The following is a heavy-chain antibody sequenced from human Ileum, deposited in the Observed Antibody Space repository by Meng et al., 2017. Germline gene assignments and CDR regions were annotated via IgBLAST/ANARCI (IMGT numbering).Heavy chain of an antibody. V-gene: IGHV4-4*02. CDR1: GGPISSSNW. D-gene: IGHD3-22*01. CDR2: IYHSGST. Sequence: SETLSLTCAVSGGPISSSNWWTWVRQPPGKGLEWIGEIYHSGSTNYNPSLKSRVTISVDKSKNQFSLKLSSVTAADTAVYYCASRMIRASGGGVYWGQGTLVTVSS. J-gene: IGHJ4*02. CDR3: ASRMIRASGGGVY.